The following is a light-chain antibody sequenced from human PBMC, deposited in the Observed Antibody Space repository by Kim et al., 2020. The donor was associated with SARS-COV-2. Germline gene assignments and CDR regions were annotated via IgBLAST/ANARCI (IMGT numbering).Light chain of an antibody. V-gene: IGKV3-20*01. J-gene: IGKJ3*01. CDR1: QSVSSNY. CDR3: QQYGSSLFT. CDR2: GAS. Sequence: SPGESATLTCRASQSVSSNYLGWYQQNPGQAPRLLIYGASSRASGIPDRFSGSGSGTDFTLTISRVEPEDFAVYYCQQYGSSLFTFGPGTKVDIK.